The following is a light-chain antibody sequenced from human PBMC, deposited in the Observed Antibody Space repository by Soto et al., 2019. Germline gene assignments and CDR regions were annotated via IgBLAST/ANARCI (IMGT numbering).Light chain of an antibody. J-gene: IGKJ1*01. Sequence: EIVLTQSPATLSLSPGKRATLSCRASQSVSSYLAWYQQKPGQAPRLLIYDASNRATGIPARFSGSGSGTDFTLTISSLEPEDFAVYYCQERSNCLSTFGPDTKLDIK. CDR3: QERSNCLST. V-gene: IGKV3-11*01. CDR1: QSVSSY. CDR2: DAS.